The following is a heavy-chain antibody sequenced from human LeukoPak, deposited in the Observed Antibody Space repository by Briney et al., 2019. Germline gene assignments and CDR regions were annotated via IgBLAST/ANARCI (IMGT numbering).Heavy chain of an antibody. CDR1: GGTFSDHI. CDR3: ATYDILTGFEY. J-gene: IGHJ4*02. V-gene: IGHV1-69*16. CDR2: ISPLLGAS. D-gene: IGHD3-9*01. Sequence: SVKVCCKASGGTFSDHIIFWMRQAPGQGLEWMGGISPLLGASNHIQKFQDRVTITADESASTAYMELSNLTSADFVLYQRATYDILTGFEYWGQGTLVTVSS.